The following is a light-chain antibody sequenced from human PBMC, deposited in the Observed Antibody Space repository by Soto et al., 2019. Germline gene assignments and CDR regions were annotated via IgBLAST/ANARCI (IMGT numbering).Light chain of an antibody. J-gene: IGKJ1*01. Sequence: EIVLTQSPCTLSLSQGERASLSCRASQSVSSSYLAWYQQKPGQAPRLLIYLASSRATGSPDRFSGSGSGTDFTLTISRLEPEDFAVYYCQQYGSSPPWTFGQGTKVDIK. CDR3: QQYGSSPPWT. CDR1: QSVSSSY. CDR2: LAS. V-gene: IGKV3-20*01.